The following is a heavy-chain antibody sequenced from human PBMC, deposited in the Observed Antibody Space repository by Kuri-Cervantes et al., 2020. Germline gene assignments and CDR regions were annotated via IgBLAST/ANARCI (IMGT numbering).Heavy chain of an antibody. Sequence: GESLKISCAASGFSFSSYGMHWVRQAPGKGLEWVAVISYDGSNKYYADSVKGRFTISRDNSKKTLYLQMNSLRAEDTAMYYCAKGVRYFDWLSIDQWGQGTLVTVSS. CDR1: GFSFSSYG. D-gene: IGHD3-9*01. J-gene: IGHJ4*02. CDR2: ISYDGSNK. V-gene: IGHV3-30*18. CDR3: AKGVRYFDWLSIDQ.